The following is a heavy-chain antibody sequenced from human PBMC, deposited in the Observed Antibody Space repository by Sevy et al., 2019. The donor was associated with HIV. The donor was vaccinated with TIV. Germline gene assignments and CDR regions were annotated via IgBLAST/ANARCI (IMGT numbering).Heavy chain of an antibody. V-gene: IGHV1-69*13. J-gene: IGHJ6*02. CDR2: IIPIFGTA. CDR1: GGTFSSYA. Sequence: ASVKVSCKASGGTFSSYAISWVRQAPGQGLEWMGGIIPIFGTANYAQKFQGRVTITADESTSTAYMELSSLRSEDTAVYYCARAVANWNWASYYGMDVWGQGTKVTVSS. CDR3: ARAVANWNWASYYGMDV. D-gene: IGHD1-7*01.